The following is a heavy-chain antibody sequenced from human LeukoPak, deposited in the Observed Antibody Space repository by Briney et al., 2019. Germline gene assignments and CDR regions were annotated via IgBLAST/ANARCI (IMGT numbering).Heavy chain of an antibody. D-gene: IGHD6-19*01. CDR1: GFAFTSYW. J-gene: IGHJ4*02. CDR3: ARGGWAMDY. CDR2: IKQDGSQK. V-gene: IGHV3-7*01. Sequence: PGGSLRLSCAASGFAFTSYWMSWVRQAPGKALEWVANIKQDGSQKNYVDSVKGRFTISRDNAKTSLYLQMNSLRAEDTAVYYCARGGWAMDYWGQGTLVTVSS.